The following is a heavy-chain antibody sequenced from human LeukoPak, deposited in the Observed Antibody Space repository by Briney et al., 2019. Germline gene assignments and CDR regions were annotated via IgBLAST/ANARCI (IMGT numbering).Heavy chain of an antibody. Sequence: GGSLRLSCAASGFPFDDYGMNWVRQVPGKGLEWVSGINWNGGSTGYADSVKGRFTISRDNAKNSLYLQMNSLRAEDTAVYYCARDCSSTSCSDAFDIWGQGTMVTVSS. D-gene: IGHD2-2*01. J-gene: IGHJ3*02. CDR1: GFPFDDYG. V-gene: IGHV3-20*04. CDR2: INWNGGST. CDR3: ARDCSSTSCSDAFDI.